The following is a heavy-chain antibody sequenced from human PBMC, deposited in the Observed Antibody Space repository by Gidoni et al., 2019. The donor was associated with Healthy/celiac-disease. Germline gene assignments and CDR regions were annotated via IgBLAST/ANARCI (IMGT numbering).Heavy chain of an antibody. J-gene: IGHJ4*02. D-gene: IGHD6-6*01. CDR2: IYHSGST. Sequence: QLQLQESGSGLVKPSQTLSPTGAVSGGSISRGSYSWSWIRQPPGKGLEWIGYIYHSGSTYYNPSLKSRVTISVDRFKNQFSLKLSSVTAADTAVYYCARGYSSSSSPLDYWGQGTLVTVSS. CDR1: GGSISRGSYS. V-gene: IGHV4-30-2*01. CDR3: ARGYSSSSSPLDY.